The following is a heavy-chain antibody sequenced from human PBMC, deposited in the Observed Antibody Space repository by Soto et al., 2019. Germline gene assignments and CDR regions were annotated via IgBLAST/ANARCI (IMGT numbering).Heavy chain of an antibody. CDR1: GYTFTSSA. V-gene: IGHV1-3*05. CDR2: INAGNGNT. Sequence: QVQLVQSGAEEKKPGASVKVSCKASGYTFTSSAMHWVRQSAGQRLEWMGWINAGNGNTKYSQKFQGRVTITRDTSASTAYMELSSLRSEDTAVYYCARDPSYYGMDVWGQGTTVTVSS. CDR3: ARDPSYYGMDV. J-gene: IGHJ6*02.